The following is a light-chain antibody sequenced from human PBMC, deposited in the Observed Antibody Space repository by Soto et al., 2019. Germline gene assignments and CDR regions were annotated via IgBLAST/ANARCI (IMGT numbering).Light chain of an antibody. CDR1: QSVGNY. CDR2: DTS. Sequence: EIVLTQSPGTLSLSPGERATLSCRASQSVGNYLAWYQQKPGQAPRLLIYDTSTWASGVPERFSGRGSGTDFTLTISRLEPEDFAVFYCQQNGSTLLTFGGGTKVEIK. V-gene: IGKV3-20*01. J-gene: IGKJ4*01. CDR3: QQNGSTLLT.